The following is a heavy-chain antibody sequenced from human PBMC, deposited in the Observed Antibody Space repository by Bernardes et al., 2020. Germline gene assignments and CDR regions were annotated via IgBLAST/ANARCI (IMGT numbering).Heavy chain of an antibody. D-gene: IGHD3-10*01. Sequence: GGSLRLSCAGSGFTFSTYNMNWVRQAPGKGPEWLSYISSGSTTIYYVDSVKGRFTSSRDNAKNSLYLQMSSLRAEDTAVYYCARDYYRSGSYSFDYWGRGTLVTVSS. CDR1: GFTFSTYN. V-gene: IGHV3-48*01. CDR2: ISSGSTTI. J-gene: IGHJ4*02. CDR3: ARDYYRSGSYSFDY.